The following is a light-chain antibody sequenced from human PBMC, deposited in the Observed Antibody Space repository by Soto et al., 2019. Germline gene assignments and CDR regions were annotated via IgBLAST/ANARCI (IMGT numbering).Light chain of an antibody. Sequence: EIVLTQSPATLSLSPGESATLSCRASQTIDNYLHWYQQKPGQAPRLLIYDAFYRAAGVPARFSGVGSGTDFTLTISSQEPEDVAFYYCQQRKNWPLTFGGGTRVEI. CDR3: QQRKNWPLT. V-gene: IGKV3-11*01. CDR1: QTIDNY. CDR2: DAF. J-gene: IGKJ4*01.